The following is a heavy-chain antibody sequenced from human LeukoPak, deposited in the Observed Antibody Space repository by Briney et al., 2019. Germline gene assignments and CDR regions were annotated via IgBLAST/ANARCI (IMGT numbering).Heavy chain of an antibody. Sequence: GGSLRLSCVASGFTFSSYAMRWVRQAPGKGLEWVSAISGSGGSTYYADSVKGRFTISRDNSKNTLYLQMNSLRAEDTAVYYCAKDRDYYDSSGYPTPYYFDYWGQGTLVTVSS. D-gene: IGHD3-22*01. CDR3: AKDRDYYDSSGYPTPYYFDY. CDR2: ISGSGGST. J-gene: IGHJ4*02. CDR1: GFTFSSYA. V-gene: IGHV3-23*01.